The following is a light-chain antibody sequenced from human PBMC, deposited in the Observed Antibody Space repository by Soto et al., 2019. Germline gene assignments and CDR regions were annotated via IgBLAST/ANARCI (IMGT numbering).Light chain of an antibody. CDR2: DAS. Sequence: DIQMTQSHSTLSASVGDRVTITCRASQSISSWLAWYQQKLGRAPRLLIYDASSLESGVPSRFSGSGSGTEFTLTISSLQPDDFATYYCQHYNSYSEAFGQGTKVDI. J-gene: IGKJ1*01. CDR1: QSISSW. CDR3: QHYNSYSEA. V-gene: IGKV1-5*01.